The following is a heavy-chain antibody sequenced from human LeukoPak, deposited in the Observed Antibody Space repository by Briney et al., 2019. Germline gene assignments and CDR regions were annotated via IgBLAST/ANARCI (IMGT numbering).Heavy chain of an antibody. V-gene: IGHV4-34*01. Sequence: SETLSLTCAVYGGSFSGYYWSWIRQPPGKGLEWIGEINHSGSTNYNPSLKSRVTISVDTSKNQFSLKLSSVTAADTAVYYCARPGAAIGKGYFQHWGQGTLVTASS. J-gene: IGHJ1*01. D-gene: IGHD2-2*02. CDR3: ARPGAAIGKGYFQH. CDR1: GGSFSGYY. CDR2: INHSGST.